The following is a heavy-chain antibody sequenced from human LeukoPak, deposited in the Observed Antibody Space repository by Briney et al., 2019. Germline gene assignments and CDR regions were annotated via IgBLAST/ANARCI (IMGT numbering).Heavy chain of an antibody. CDR1: GFTFSSYV. CDR2: IRYDGSNK. V-gene: IGHV3-30*02. D-gene: IGHD2-2*01. Sequence: GGSLRLSCTASGFTFSSYVMHWVRQAPGKGLEWVAFIRYDGSNKYYADSVKGRFTISRDNSKNTLYLQMNSLRAEDTAVYYCARANDDIVVVPAAKALDYWGQGTLVTVSS. CDR3: ARANDDIVVVPAAKALDY. J-gene: IGHJ4*02.